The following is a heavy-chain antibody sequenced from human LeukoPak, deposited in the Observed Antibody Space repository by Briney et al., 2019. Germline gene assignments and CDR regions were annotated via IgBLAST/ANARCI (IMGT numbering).Heavy chain of an antibody. V-gene: IGHV3-9*01. J-gene: IGHJ6*02. D-gene: IGHD3-10*01. CDR2: IAWNGVRA. CDR3: AKVRGTVLKGGSWAMDV. CDR1: GFTFDDFA. Sequence: PGRSLRPSCVASGFTFDDFAMHWGGQVPGKGLDWVSGIAWNGVRAAFADSVKGRFNISRDNDKNCIYLQMNSMRPEDRAFYYCAKVRGTVLKGGSWAMDVWGQGTTVTVSS.